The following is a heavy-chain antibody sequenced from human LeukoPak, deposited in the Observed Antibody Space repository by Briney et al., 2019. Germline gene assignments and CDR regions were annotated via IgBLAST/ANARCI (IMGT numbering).Heavy chain of an antibody. D-gene: IGHD4-11*01. CDR2: ISYDGSNK. CDR3: ARDRYSNYYYYYGMDV. CDR1: GFMFSSNW. J-gene: IGHJ6*02. Sequence: PGGSLRLSCAASGFMFSSNWMSWVRQAPGKGLEWVAVISYDGSNKYYADSVKGRFTISRDNSKNTLYLQMNSLRAEDTAVYYCARDRYSNYYYYYGMDVWGQGTTVTVSS. V-gene: IGHV3-30-3*01.